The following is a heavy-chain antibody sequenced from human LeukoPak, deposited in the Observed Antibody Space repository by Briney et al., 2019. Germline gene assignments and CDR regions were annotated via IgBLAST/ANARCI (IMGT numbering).Heavy chain of an antibody. CDR2: IITDGSST. CDR3: ARDYSFSFDF. Sequence: PGGSLRLSCAASGSTCSNYWMHWVRQAPGKGLVWVSRIITDGSSTSYADSVKGRFTISRDNAKNTLYTQIARLRAEDTAVYYCARDYSFSFDFWGQGTLVTVSS. D-gene: IGHD4-11*01. V-gene: IGHV3-74*01. CDR1: GSTCSNYW. J-gene: IGHJ4*02.